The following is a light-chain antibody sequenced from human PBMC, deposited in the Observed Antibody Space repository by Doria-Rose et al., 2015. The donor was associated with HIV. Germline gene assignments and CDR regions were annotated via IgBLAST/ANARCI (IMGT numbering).Light chain of an antibody. J-gene: IGKJ1*01. CDR3: HQYGTSWT. CDR2: DGS. Sequence: EIVMTQSPGSLSLSPGERATLSCRARQSFSSTYLAWYQQEPGQAPSLLIYDGSTRATGIPDRFSASGSGTDFTLTINRLEPEDFALYYCHQYGTSWTFGQGTKVEI. CDR1: QSFSSTY. V-gene: IGKV3-20*01.